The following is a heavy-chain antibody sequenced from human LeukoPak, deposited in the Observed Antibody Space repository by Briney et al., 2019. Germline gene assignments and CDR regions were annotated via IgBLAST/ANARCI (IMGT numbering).Heavy chain of an antibody. J-gene: IGHJ5*02. V-gene: IGHV3-33*01. CDR2: IWYDGSNK. CDR3: ARSSYSSSWTGWFDP. Sequence: GKSLTLSCAASGFTFSSYGMHWVRQAPGKGLEWVAVIWYDGSNKYYADSVKGRFTISRDNSKNTLYLQMNSLRAEDTAVYYCARSSYSSSWTGWFDPWGQGTLVTVSS. CDR1: GFTFSSYG. D-gene: IGHD6-13*01.